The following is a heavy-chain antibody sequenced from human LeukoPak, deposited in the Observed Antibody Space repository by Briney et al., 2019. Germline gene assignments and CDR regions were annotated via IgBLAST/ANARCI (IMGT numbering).Heavy chain of an antibody. V-gene: IGHV3-30-3*01. D-gene: IGHD6-19*01. CDR2: ISYDGSNK. J-gene: IGHJ4*02. CDR1: GFTFSSYA. CDR3: ARGIPGYSSGWYGIDY. Sequence: PGGSLRLSCAASGFTFSSYAMHWVRQAPGKRLEWVAVISYDGSNKYYADSVKGRFTISRDNSKNTLYLQMNSLRAEDTAVYYCARGIPGYSSGWYGIDYWGQGTLVTVSS.